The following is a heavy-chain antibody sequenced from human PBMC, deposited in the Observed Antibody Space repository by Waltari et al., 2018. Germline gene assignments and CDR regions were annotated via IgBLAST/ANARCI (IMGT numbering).Heavy chain of an antibody. D-gene: IGHD2-21*01. Sequence: EVQLVETGGGLIQPGGSLRLSCTASGFSVDSNYVNWVRQAPGKGLAWVSVIYTGGTTYYADSVKGRFTISGDNSKNTLSLQMNSLRVEDTAMYYCAREGRGGALDYWGQGTLVTVSS. J-gene: IGHJ4*02. V-gene: IGHV3-53*02. CDR3: AREGRGGALDY. CDR2: IYTGGTT. CDR1: GFSVDSNY.